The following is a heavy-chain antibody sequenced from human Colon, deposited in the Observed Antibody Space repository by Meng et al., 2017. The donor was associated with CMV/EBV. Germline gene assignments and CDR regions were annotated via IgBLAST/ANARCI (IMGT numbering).Heavy chain of an antibody. J-gene: IGHJ6*02. Sequence: GGSLRLSCAASGFAFSGYWMHWARQAPGKGLVWVSRINHDGTNTIYADSVKGRFTVSRDNARNTLYLQMNTLRAEDTAVYYCARQYSSSYYYYGMDVWGQGTTVTVSS. V-gene: IGHV3-74*01. CDR3: ARQYSSSYYYYGMDV. CDR1: GFAFSGYW. D-gene: IGHD6-6*01. CDR2: INHDGTNT.